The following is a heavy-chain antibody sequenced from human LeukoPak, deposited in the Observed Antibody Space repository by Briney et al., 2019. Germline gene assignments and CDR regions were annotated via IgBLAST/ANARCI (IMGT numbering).Heavy chain of an antibody. CDR1: GGSFSGYY. J-gene: IGHJ6*03. D-gene: IGHD6-13*01. CDR2: INHSGST. Sequence: PSETLSLTCAVYGGSFSGYYSSWIRQPPGKGLEWIGEINHSGSTNYNPSLKSRVTISVDTSKNQFSLKLSSVTAADTAVYYCASLSSSWYYVDYYYYYMDVWGKGTTVTVSS. V-gene: IGHV4-34*01. CDR3: ASLSSSWYYVDYYYYYMDV.